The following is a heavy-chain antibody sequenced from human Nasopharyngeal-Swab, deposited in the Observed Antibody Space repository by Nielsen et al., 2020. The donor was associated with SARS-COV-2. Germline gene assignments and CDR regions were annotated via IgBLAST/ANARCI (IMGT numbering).Heavy chain of an antibody. V-gene: IGHV1-69*10. D-gene: IGHD3-10*01. Sequence: SVKVSCKASGFAFITYGVIWVRQAPGQGLEWMGGIIPILGIANYAQKFQGRVTITADKSTSTAYMELSSLRSEDTAVYYCARDRGPGIYYYYMDVWGKGTTVTVSS. J-gene: IGHJ6*03. CDR3: ARDRGPGIYYYYMDV. CDR1: GFAFITYG. CDR2: IIPILGIA.